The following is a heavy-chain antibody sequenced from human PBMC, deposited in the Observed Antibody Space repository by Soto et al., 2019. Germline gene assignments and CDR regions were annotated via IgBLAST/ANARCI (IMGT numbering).Heavy chain of an antibody. D-gene: IGHD2-2*01. CDR3: ARSQGSSTSLEIYYYYYYGMDV. Sequence: QVQLVQSGAEVKKPGSSVKVSCKASGGTFSSYAISWVRQAPGQGLEWMGGLIPISGTANYAQKFQGRVTITADESTSTAYMELRSLRSEDTAVYYCARSQGSSTSLEIYYYYYYGMDVWGQGTKVTVSS. J-gene: IGHJ6*02. V-gene: IGHV1-69*01. CDR1: GGTFSSYA. CDR2: LIPISGTA.